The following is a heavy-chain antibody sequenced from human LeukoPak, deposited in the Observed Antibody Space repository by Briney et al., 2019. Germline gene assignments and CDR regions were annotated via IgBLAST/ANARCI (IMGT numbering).Heavy chain of an antibody. D-gene: IGHD3-22*01. CDR1: GASVSTRY. J-gene: IGHJ2*01. Sequence: SETLSLTCTVSGASVSTRYWSWIRQSPRKGLEWIGYIHYSGGTNYNPSLKSRVAISLDTSKNELSLKMTSVTAADTALYYCASGYDGGCFHLSTPGVWGHGTLVTVSA. CDR3: ASGYDGGCFHLSTPGV. CDR2: IHYSGGT. V-gene: IGHV4-59*02.